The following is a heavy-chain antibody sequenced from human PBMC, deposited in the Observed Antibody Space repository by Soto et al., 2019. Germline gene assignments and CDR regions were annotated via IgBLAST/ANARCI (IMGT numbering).Heavy chain of an antibody. CDR3: AKDLPSTVAVVRYFDY. J-gene: IGHJ4*02. Sequence: EVQLLESGGGLVQPGGSLRLSCAASGFTFSSYAMSWVRQAPGKGLEWVSAISGSGGSTYYADSVKGQFTISRDNSKNTLYLQMNSLRAEDTAVYYCAKDLPSTVAVVRYFDYWGQGTLVTVSS. CDR1: GFTFSSYA. D-gene: IGHD4-17*01. CDR2: ISGSGGST. V-gene: IGHV3-23*01.